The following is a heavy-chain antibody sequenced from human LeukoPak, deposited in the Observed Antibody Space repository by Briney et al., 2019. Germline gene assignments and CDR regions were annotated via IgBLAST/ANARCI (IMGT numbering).Heavy chain of an antibody. J-gene: IGHJ4*02. CDR3: ARWESGTYLIFDY. V-gene: IGHV3-21*01. D-gene: IGHD1-26*01. CDR1: GFTFSSYS. CDR2: ISSSSSYI. Sequence: PGGSLRLSCAASGFTFSSYSMNWVRQAPGKGLEWVSSISSSSSYIYYADSVKGRFTISRDNAKNSLYLQMNSLRAEDTAVYYCARWESGTYLIFDYWGQGTLVTVSS.